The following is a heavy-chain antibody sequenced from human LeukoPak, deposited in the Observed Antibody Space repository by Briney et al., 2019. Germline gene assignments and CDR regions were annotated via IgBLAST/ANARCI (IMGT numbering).Heavy chain of an antibody. D-gene: IGHD6-13*01. V-gene: IGHV3-66*01. CDR2: IYSGGST. CDR1: GFTVSSNY. J-gene: IGHJ3*02. CDR3: ARDWPSEWQQLPDYDAVDI. Sequence: PGGSLRLSCVVSGFTVSSNYMSWVRQAPGKGLESVSVIYSGGSTYYADSVKGRFAISRDNSKNTLYLQMNSLRAEDTAVYYCARDWPSEWQQLPDYDAVDIWGQGTVVTVSS.